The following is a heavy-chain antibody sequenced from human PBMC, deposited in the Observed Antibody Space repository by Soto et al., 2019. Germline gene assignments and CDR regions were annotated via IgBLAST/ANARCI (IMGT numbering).Heavy chain of an antibody. D-gene: IGHD3-10*01. Sequence: PSETLSLTCTVSGGSISSYYWSWIRQPPGKGLEWIGYIYYSGSTNYNPSLKSRVTISVDTSKNQFSLKVNSVTAADTALYYCARQGFGQLHGLVDVWGPGTTVTVSS. CDR1: GGSISSYY. CDR3: ARQGFGQLHGLVDV. J-gene: IGHJ6*02. V-gene: IGHV4-59*08. CDR2: IYYSGST.